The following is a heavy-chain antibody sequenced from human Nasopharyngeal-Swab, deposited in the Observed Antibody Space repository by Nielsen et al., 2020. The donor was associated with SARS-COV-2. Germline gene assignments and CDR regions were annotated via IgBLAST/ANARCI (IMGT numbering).Heavy chain of an antibody. CDR2: IKQDGSEK. CDR1: GFTFSSYW. J-gene: IGHJ4*02. D-gene: IGHD6-19*01. CDR3: ARVSGWYFDY. Sequence: GESLKISCAASGFTFSSYWMSRVRQAPGKGLEWVANIKQDGSEKYYVDSVKGRFTISRDNAKNSLYLQMNSLRAEDTAVYYCARVSGWYFDYWGQGTLVTVSS. V-gene: IGHV3-7*03.